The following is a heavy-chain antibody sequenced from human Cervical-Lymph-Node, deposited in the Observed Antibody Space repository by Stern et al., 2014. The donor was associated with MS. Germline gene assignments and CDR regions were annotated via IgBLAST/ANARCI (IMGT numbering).Heavy chain of an antibody. CDR2: IYYSGST. CDR3: ARGYGGNPIDY. V-gene: IGHV4-59*01. Sequence: QVQLQESGPGLVKPSETLSLTCTVSGGSISSYYWSWIRQPPGKGLECIGYIYYSGSTNYNPSLKSRVTISVDTSKNQFSLKLSSVTAADTAVYYGARGYGGNPIDYWGQGTLVTVSS. CDR1: GGSISSYY. D-gene: IGHD4-23*01. J-gene: IGHJ4*02.